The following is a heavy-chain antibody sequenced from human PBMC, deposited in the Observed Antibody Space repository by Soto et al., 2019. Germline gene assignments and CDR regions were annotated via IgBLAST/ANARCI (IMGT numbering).Heavy chain of an antibody. CDR3: AKFEARSGYNYGMDV. CDR1: GFLFNTYA. D-gene: IGHD3-3*01. CDR2: MSHDGGNT. V-gene: IGHV3-30-3*02. Sequence: PGGSRRLACVTSGFLFNTYAMHWVRQATGKGLEWVAVMSHDGGNTFYADCVKGRFTISRDKSKNTLYLQMNSLRAEDTAVYYCAKFEARSGYNYGMDVGGQGTTVTVSS. J-gene: IGHJ6*02.